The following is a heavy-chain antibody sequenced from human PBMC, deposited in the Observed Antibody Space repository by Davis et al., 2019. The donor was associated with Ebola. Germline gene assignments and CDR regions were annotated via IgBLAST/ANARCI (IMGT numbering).Heavy chain of an antibody. J-gene: IGHJ6*02. V-gene: IGHV4-34*01. CDR3: ARGGGLLYFYYYGMDV. CDR1: GGSFSGYY. CDR2: ITHSGST. Sequence: SETLSLTCTVYGGSFSGYYWSWVRHAPGKGLEWIGEITHSGSTNYNPSLKSRVTISVDTSKNQFSLKLSSVTAADTAVYYCARGGGLLYFYYYGMDVWGQGTTVTVSS. D-gene: IGHD2-15*01.